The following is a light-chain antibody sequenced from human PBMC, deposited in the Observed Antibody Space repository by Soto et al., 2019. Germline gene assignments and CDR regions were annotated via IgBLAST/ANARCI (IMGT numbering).Light chain of an antibody. V-gene: IGLV2-14*01. CDR2: DVG. J-gene: IGLJ1*01. CDR1: SSDIVTYNF. CDR3: SSYRSTTTV. Sequence: QSALTQPASVSGSPGQSITISCTGTSSDIVTYNFVSWYQVHPGRAPKLIIHDVGDRPSGVSKRFSGSKSGNTASLTISGLQPEDEADYYCSSYRSTTTVFGTGTKLTVL.